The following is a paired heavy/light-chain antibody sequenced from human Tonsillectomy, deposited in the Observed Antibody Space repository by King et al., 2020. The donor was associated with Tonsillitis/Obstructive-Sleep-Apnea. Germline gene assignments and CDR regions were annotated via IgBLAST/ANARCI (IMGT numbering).Heavy chain of an antibody. CDR3: AAGVVDYDFWSGYSRYYYYYMDV. D-gene: IGHD3-3*01. CDR1: GGSISSSNW. V-gene: IGHV4-4*02. Sequence: QVQLQESGPGLVKPSGTLSLTCAVSGGSISSSNWWSWVRQPPGKGLEWIGEIYHSGSTNYNPSLKSRVTISVDKSKNQFSLKLSSVTAADTAVYYCAAGVVDYDFWSGYSRYYYYYMDVWGKGTTVTVSS. CDR2: IYHSGST. J-gene: IGHJ6*03.
Light chain of an antibody. Sequence: AIRMTQSPSSFSASTGDRVTITCRASQGISSYLAWYQQKPGKAPKLLIYAASTLQSGVPSRFSGSGSGTDFTLTISCLQSEDFATYYCQQYYSYPHTFGPGTKVDIK. CDR1: QGISSY. CDR3: QQYYSYPHT. J-gene: IGKJ3*01. V-gene: IGKV1-8*01. CDR2: AAS.